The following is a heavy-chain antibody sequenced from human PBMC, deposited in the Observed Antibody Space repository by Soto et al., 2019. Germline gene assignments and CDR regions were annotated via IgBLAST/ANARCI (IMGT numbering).Heavy chain of an antibody. D-gene: IGHD5-18*01. V-gene: IGHV3-23*01. CDR1: GFTFSSYA. CDR2: ISGSGGST. Sequence: PGGSLRLSCAASGFTFSSYAMSWVRQAPGKGLEWVSAISGSGGSTYYADSVKGRFTISRDNSKNTLYLQMNSLRAEDTAVYYCVPFDQGLPKNYWGQRTLVTVSS. CDR3: VPFDQGLPKNY. J-gene: IGHJ4*02.